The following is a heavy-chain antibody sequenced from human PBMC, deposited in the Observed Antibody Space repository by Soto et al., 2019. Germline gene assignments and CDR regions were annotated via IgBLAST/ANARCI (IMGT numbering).Heavy chain of an antibody. CDR1: GSITNHH. D-gene: IGHD6-19*01. Sequence: QVHLVQSGAXXXXXGASVNVSCQASGSITNHHMHWVRQAHGQGXEWMGIFNPSGLSTTYAQKFQGRVTITRDTSTSTVYMELSSLTSEDTAVYFCAKVTHRGPIAVAGPLGSWGQGTLVIVSS. J-gene: IGHJ4*02. CDR3: AKVTHRGPIAVAGPLGS. V-gene: IGHV1-46*01. CDR2: FNPSGLST.